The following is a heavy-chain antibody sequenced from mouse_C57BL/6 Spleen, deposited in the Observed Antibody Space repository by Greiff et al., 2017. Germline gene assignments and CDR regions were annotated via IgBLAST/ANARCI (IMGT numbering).Heavy chain of an antibody. J-gene: IGHJ2*01. Sequence: EVQLQQSGPVLARPGASVKMSCKTSGYTFTSYWMHWVNQRPGQGLEWIGAIYPGNSDTSYNQKFKGKAKLTAVTSASTAYMELSSLTNEDSAVYYCTRSPLSLYYFDYWGQGTTLTVSS. CDR1: GYTFTSYW. V-gene: IGHV1-5*01. CDR3: TRSPLSLYYFDY. CDR2: IYPGNSDT. D-gene: IGHD6-1*01.